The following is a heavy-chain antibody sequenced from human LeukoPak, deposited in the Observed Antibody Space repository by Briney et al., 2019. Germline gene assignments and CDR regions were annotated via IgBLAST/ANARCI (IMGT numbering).Heavy chain of an antibody. CDR1: GYTFTSYG. J-gene: IGHJ3*02. CDR2: ISAYNGNT. V-gene: IGHV1-18*01. Sequence: GASVKVSCKASGYTFTSYGISGVRQAPGQGVEWMGWISAYNGNTNYAQKLQGRVNMTTDTSTSTAYMELRSLRSDDTAVYYCARDQAAYDAFDIWGQGTMVTVSS. D-gene: IGHD2-15*01. CDR3: ARDQAAYDAFDI.